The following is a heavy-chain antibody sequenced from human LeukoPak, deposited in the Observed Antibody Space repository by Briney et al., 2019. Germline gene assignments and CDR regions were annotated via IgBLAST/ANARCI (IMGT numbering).Heavy chain of an antibody. CDR2: IGASGSST. CDR3: AKSPYYDSSGDAFEV. D-gene: IGHD3-22*01. V-gene: IGHV3-23*01. CDR1: KFIFSEYA. J-gene: IGHJ3*01. Sequence: GGSLRLSCAASKFIFSEYAMDWVRQAPGKGLEWVAAIGASGSSTYYAASVEGRFTISRDNAKEMLYLQMDSLRADDTAVYFWAKSPYYDSSGDAFEVWGKGKLVTVSS.